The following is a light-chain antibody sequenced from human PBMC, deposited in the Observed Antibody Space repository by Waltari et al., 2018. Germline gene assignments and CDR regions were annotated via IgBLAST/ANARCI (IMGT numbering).Light chain of an antibody. Sequence: EIVMTQSPATLSVSPGERVTLSCRASQSVSSNLAWYQQNPGQAPRLLSYGASTRATGIPARFSGSGSGTEFTLTISSLQSEDFAVYYCQQYDNWPPAYTFGQGTKLEI. CDR3: QQYDNWPPAYT. V-gene: IGKV3-15*01. J-gene: IGKJ2*01. CDR1: QSVSSN. CDR2: GAS.